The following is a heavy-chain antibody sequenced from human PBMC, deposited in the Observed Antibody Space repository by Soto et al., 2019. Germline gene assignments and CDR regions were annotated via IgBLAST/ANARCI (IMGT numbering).Heavy chain of an antibody. CDR3: ARSGRAAARGVDY. V-gene: IGHV4-34*01. CDR1: GGSFSGYY. D-gene: IGHD3-10*01. J-gene: IGHJ4*02. CDR2: INHSGST. Sequence: ETLSLTGAVYGGSFSGYYWSWIRQPPGKGLEWIGEINHSGSTNYNPSLKSRVTISVDTSKNQFSLKLSSVTAADTAVYYCARSGRAAARGVDYWGQGTLVTVYS.